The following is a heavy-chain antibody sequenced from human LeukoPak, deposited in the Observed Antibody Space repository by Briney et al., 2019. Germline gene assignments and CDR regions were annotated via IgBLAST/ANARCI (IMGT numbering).Heavy chain of an antibody. CDR1: GFTFSSYR. CDR3: ARGYGYSGYLGGHDY. CDR2: ISSSSSII. V-gene: IGHV3-48*04. D-gene: IGHD5-12*01. Sequence: RSGGSLRLSCAASGFTFSSYRMNWVRQAPGKGLEWISHISSSSSIIYYADSVKGRFTISRDNAKNSLYLQMNSLRAEDTAVYYCARGYGYSGYLGGHDYWGQGTLVTVSS. J-gene: IGHJ4*02.